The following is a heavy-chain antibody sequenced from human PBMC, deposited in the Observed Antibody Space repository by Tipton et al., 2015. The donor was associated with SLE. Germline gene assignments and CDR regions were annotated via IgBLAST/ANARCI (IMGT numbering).Heavy chain of an antibody. CDR2: IYTTGSP. V-gene: IGHV4-61*02. Sequence: TLSLTCTVSGVSISSGSYYWNWVRQPAGKGLEWIGRIYTTGSPYYNPSLESRVVMSMDKPKNQFSLKLTAVTAADTAVYYCTRVVVIAFSHYYMDVWGKGTTVTVSS. D-gene: IGHD2-21*01. J-gene: IGHJ6*03. CDR3: TRVVVIAFSHYYMDV. CDR1: GVSISSGSYY.